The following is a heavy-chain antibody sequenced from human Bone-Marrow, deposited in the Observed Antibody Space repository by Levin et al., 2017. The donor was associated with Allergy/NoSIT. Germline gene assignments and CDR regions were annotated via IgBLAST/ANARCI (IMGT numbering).Heavy chain of an antibody. CDR2: IIPIFGTT. D-gene: IGHD5-12*01. CDR3: ARSADYRYWYFDL. CDR1: GGTLNREP. V-gene: IGHV1-69*06. Sequence: SVKVSCRASGGTLNREPINWVRQAPGQGLEWMGGIIPIFGTTNYAQRFRGRVTITADKSTSTADIELSSLTSEDTAVYYCARSADYRYWYFDLWGRGTLVTVSS. J-gene: IGHJ2*01.